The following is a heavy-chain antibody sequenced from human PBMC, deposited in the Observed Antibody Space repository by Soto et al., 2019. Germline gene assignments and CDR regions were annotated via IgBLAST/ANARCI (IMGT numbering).Heavy chain of an antibody. CDR3: ARDTIDYYCMDV. J-gene: IGHJ6*02. Sequence: ETLSPTCTVSCGSISSCYWCWIRQPPGKGLERIGYSYYSGSTNYNPSLKSRVTITVDTSKNQFSLKLSSVTAADTAVYYCARDTIDYYCMDVWGQGTTVTVSS. D-gene: IGHD2-2*01. V-gene: IGHV4-59*01. CDR1: CGSISSCY. CDR2: SYYSGST.